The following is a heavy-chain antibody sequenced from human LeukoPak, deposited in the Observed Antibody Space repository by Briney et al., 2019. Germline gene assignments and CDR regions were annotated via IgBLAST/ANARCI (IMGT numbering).Heavy chain of an antibody. CDR2: IYYSGST. CDR1: GGSISSYY. Sequence: SETLSLTCTVSGGSISSYYWSWIRQPPGKGLEWIGYIYYSGSTNYNPSLKSRVTISVDTSRNQFSLKLSSVTAADTAVYYCAREQGSGSYNYWGQGTLVTVSS. J-gene: IGHJ4*02. CDR3: AREQGSGSYNY. D-gene: IGHD3-10*01. V-gene: IGHV4-59*01.